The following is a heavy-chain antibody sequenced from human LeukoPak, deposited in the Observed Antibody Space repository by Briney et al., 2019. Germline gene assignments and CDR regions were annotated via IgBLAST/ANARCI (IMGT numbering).Heavy chain of an antibody. CDR2: VTGGGTST. V-gene: IGHV3-23*01. J-gene: IGHJ4*02. D-gene: IGHD3-10*01. Sequence: GGSLRLSCAASGFTFSNYAMSWVRQAPEKGLEWVSSVTGGGTSTYYADSVKGRFTISRDNSKNTLYLEVISLTAEDTAVYYCAKDDAWLQFGEWSQGTLVTVSS. CDR1: GFTFSNYA. CDR3: AKDDAWLQFGE.